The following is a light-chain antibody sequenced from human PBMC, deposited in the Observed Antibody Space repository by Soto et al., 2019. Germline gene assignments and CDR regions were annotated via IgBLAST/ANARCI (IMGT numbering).Light chain of an antibody. CDR1: QSAISN. CDR2: DAS. Sequence: EIVMKESPATLSVSPGERVTLSCRASQSAISNLAWYQQKPGQTPRLLIYDASTRATDIPARFSGSGSGTDFTLTISSLQSEDFALYYCQQGTDWPPGTFGQGTKVDIK. V-gene: IGKV3-15*01. J-gene: IGKJ1*01. CDR3: QQGTDWPPGT.